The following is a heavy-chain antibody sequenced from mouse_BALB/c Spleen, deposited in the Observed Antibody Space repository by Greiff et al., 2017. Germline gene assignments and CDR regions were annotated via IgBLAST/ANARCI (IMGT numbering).Heavy chain of an antibody. CDR2: ISTYNGNT. CDR1: GYTFTDYA. D-gene: IGHD2-4*01. Sequence: VKLMESGPEVVRPGVSVKISCTGSGYTFTDYAMHWVKQSPAKSLEWIGVISTYNGNTNYNQKFKGKATMTVDKSSSTAYMELARLTSEDSAIYYGAREGDYDGFAYWGQGTLVTVSA. J-gene: IGHJ3*01. CDR3: AREGDYDGFAY. V-gene: IGHV1-67*01.